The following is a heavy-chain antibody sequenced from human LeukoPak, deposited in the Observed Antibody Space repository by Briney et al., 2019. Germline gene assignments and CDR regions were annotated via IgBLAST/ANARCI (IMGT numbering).Heavy chain of an antibody. CDR2: INPDSGGT. D-gene: IGHD5-12*01. V-gene: IGHV1-2*02. CDR3: ARTSGYDFGTDFDY. J-gene: IGHJ4*02. CDR1: GYPFTGYY. Sequence: AAVKVSCKASGYPFTGYYLHWVRQAPGQGLEWMGWINPDSGGTDYEQKFQGRVTMTRDTSISTAYMELSRLRSDDTAVYYCARTSGYDFGTDFDYWGQGTLVTVSS.